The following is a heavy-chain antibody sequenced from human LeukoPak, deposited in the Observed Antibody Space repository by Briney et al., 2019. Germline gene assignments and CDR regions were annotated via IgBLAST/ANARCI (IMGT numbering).Heavy chain of an antibody. CDR3: AKRYCSSTSCYRVDY. Sequence: LGGSLRLSCAASGFTFSSYAMSWVRQAPGKGLERVSGISGTGGSTYYADSVKGRFTISRDNSKNTLYLQMNSLRAEDTAVYYCAKRYCSSTSCYRVDYWGQGTLVTVSS. CDR2: ISGTGGST. J-gene: IGHJ4*02. CDR1: GFTFSSYA. V-gene: IGHV3-23*01. D-gene: IGHD2-2*02.